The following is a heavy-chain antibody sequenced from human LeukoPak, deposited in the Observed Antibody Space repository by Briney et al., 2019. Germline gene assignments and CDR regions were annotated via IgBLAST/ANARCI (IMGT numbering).Heavy chain of an antibody. V-gene: IGHV5-51*01. J-gene: IGHJ5*02. CDR3: ACRDLTSTWSFP. Sequence: GESLKISCQGFGYSFTSYWIGWVRQTPGKGMEWMGGIYPGDSRVRYNPSFQGQVTISVDKSISTAYLQWVSLRASDTAIYYCACRDLTSTWSFPWGQGTLVTVSS. CDR1: GYSFTSYW. CDR2: IYPGDSRV. D-gene: IGHD2-2*01.